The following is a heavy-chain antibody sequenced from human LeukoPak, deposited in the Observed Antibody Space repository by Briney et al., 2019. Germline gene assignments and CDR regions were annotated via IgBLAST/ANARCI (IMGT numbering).Heavy chain of an antibody. V-gene: IGHV3-30*18. CDR1: GFTFSSYG. CDR2: ISYDGSNK. CDR3: AKDLGQYYYGSGSSFYYYGMDV. Sequence: GGSLRLSCAASGFTFSSYGMHWVRQAPGKGLEWVAVISYDGSNKYYADSVKGRFTISRGNSKNTLYLQMNSLRAEDTAVYYCAKDLGQYYYGSGSSFYYYGMDVWGQGTTVTVSS. J-gene: IGHJ6*02. D-gene: IGHD3-10*01.